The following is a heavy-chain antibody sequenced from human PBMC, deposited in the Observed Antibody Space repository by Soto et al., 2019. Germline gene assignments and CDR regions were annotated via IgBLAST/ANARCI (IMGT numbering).Heavy chain of an antibody. CDR1: GGSFSTYY. D-gene: IGHD3-9*01. CDR2: INHNGNN. V-gene: IGHV4-34*01. CDR3: ARGGSNDWQVAFDI. Sequence: PSETLSLTCVVSGGSFSTYYYRWIRQSPGKGLEWIGEINHNGNNNYSPSLKSRVTMSLDTSKNQFSLKLTSVTAADTAVYYCARGGSNDWQVAFDIWGQGTMVTVSS. J-gene: IGHJ3*02.